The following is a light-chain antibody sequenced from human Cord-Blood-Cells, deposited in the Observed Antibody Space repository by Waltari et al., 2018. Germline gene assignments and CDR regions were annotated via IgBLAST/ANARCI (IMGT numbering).Light chain of an antibody. Sequence: QSALTQPASVSGSPGQSITISCTGTSSDVGGYNYVSWYQQHPGKAPQLMIYDVSKRPSGVSNRFSGSKSVNTASLTISGLQAEDEADYYCSSYTSSSTWVFGGGTKLTVL. CDR3: SSYTSSSTWV. V-gene: IGLV2-14*01. CDR1: SSDVGGYNY. J-gene: IGLJ3*02. CDR2: DVS.